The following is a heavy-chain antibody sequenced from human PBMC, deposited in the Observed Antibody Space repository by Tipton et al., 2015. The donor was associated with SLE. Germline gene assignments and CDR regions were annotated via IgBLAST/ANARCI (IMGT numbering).Heavy chain of an antibody. Sequence: TLSLTCAVYGGSFSGYYWSWIRQPPGKGLEWIGEINHSGSTNYNPSLKSRVTISVDTSKNQFSLKLSSVTAADPAVYYCARGRDIVVVPASWFDPLGQGTLVTVSS. CDR1: GGSFSGYY. CDR2: INHSGST. J-gene: IGHJ5*02. D-gene: IGHD2-2*01. CDR3: ARGRDIVVVPASWFDP. V-gene: IGHV4-34*01.